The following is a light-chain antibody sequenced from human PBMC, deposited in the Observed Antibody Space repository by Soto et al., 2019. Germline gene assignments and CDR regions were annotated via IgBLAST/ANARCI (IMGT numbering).Light chain of an antibody. CDR1: SSDVGGYDY. Sequence: QSALTQPVSVSGSPGQSIAISCTGTSSDVGGYDYVSWYQQHPDKAPKLMIYEVTKRPSGVSNRFSGSKSGNTASLTISGLQPEDEADYYCSSHTSGSTRVFGSGTKLTVL. V-gene: IGLV2-14*01. CDR2: EVT. J-gene: IGLJ1*01. CDR3: SSHTSGSTRV.